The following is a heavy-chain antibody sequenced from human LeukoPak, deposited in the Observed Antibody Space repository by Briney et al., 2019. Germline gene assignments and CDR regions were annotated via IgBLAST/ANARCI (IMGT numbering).Heavy chain of an antibody. V-gene: IGHV1-8*01. CDR3: ARAGITIFGVVTYYGMDV. D-gene: IGHD3-3*01. Sequence: ASVKVSCKASGYTFTSYDINWVRQATGQGLEWMGWMNPNSGNTGYAQKFQGRVTMTRNTSINTAYMELSSLRSEDTAVYYCARAGITIFGVVTYYGMDVWGQGTTVTVSS. CDR2: MNPNSGNT. J-gene: IGHJ6*02. CDR1: GYTFTSYD.